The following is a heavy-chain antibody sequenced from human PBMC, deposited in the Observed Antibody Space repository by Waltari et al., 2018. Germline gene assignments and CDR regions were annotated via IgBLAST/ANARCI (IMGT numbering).Heavy chain of an antibody. V-gene: IGHV3-20*01. CDR3: AGDNWGPDY. J-gene: IGHJ4*02. Sequence: EVLLVESGGGVVRPGGSLRLSCAASGFTFEVYGMVWVRQAPGKWLELVSGFSWKGGGTDYAVAVKGRSTISRDKASNSVFLKMNSLRAEGTALYHCAGDNWGPDYWGQGTLVTVSS. D-gene: IGHD7-27*01. CDR1: GFTFEVYG. CDR2: FSWKGGGT.